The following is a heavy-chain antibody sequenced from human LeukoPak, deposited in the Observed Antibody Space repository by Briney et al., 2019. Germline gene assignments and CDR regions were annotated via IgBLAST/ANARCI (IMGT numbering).Heavy chain of an antibody. CDR1: GGSISSYY. V-gene: IGHV4-59*08. D-gene: IGHD6-6*01. CDR3: ASAHSSSSVYFDY. Sequence: PSETLSPTCTVSGGSISSYYWSWIRQPPGKGLEWIGYIYYSGSTNYNPSLKSRVTISVDTSKNQFSLKLSSVTAADTAVYYCASAHSSSSVYFDYWGQGTLVTVSS. CDR2: IYYSGST. J-gene: IGHJ4*02.